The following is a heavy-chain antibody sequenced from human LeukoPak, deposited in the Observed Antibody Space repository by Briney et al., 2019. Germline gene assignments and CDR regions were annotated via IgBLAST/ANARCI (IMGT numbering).Heavy chain of an antibody. CDR2: VSPGGYT. D-gene: IGHD2-15*01. V-gene: IGHV4-34*01. CDR3: ARIRYGRGQDRCYNH. Sequence: PSETLSLTCAVSGVSVNDYYWSWIRQSPEKGLEWIGEVSPGGYTTYNPSLKSRVIISEDTSENHLSLNVRSVTAADTALYYCARIRYGRGQDRCYNHWAQGSLVTVSS. J-gene: IGHJ5*02. CDR1: GVSVNDYY.